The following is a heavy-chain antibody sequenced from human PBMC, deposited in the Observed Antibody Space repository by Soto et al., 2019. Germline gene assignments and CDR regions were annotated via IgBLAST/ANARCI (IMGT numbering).Heavy chain of an antibody. J-gene: IGHJ6*02. D-gene: IGHD3-3*01. CDR2: ISGSGGST. CDR1: GFTFTSYA. CDR3: ANLFGVVTRARYYYYYGMDV. V-gene: IGHV3-23*01. Sequence: GGSLRLSCAASGFTFTSYAMSWVRQAPGKGLEWVSAISGSGGSTYYADSVKGRFTISRDNSKNTLYLQMNSLRAEDTAVYYCANLFGVVTRARYYYYYGMDVWGQGTTVTVSS.